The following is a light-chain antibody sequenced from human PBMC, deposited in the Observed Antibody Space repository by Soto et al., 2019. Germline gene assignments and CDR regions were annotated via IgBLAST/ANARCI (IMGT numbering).Light chain of an antibody. CDR1: QSISSW. CDR3: QQYNSYLYT. J-gene: IGKJ2*01. V-gene: IGKV1-5*01. Sequence: DIQMTQSPSTLSASVGDRVTITCRASQSISSWLAWYQQKPGKAPKLLIYDASSLESGVPSRFSVSGSGTEFTHTISSLQPDDFATYYCQQYNSYLYTFGQGTKLEIK. CDR2: DAS.